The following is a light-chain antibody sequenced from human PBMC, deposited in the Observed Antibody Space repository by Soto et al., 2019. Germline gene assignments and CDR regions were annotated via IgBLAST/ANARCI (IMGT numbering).Light chain of an antibody. CDR2: AAS. J-gene: IGKJ5*01. Sequence: EIQLTQSPSSLSSSVGERVTITCRASQSISSYLTWYQQKPGQAPKLLIYAASNLQSGIPSRFSGSGSGTDFTLTISSLQPEDFATYYCQQSNSTPLTFGRGTRVEIK. CDR1: QSISSY. V-gene: IGKV1-39*01. CDR3: QQSNSTPLT.